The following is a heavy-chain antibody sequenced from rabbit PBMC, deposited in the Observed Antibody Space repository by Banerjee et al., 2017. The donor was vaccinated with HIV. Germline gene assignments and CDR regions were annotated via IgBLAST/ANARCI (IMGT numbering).Heavy chain of an antibody. Sequence: QQLEESGGGLVQPGGSLTLSCKASGFDFSSYYMSWVRQAPGKGLEWIGIIYTGDGSTYYASWVNGRFTISSDNAQNTVDLQMSGLTAADTATYFCARAGYDDYGDYHNLWGQGTLVTVS. CDR1: GFDFSSYY. J-gene: IGHJ4*01. D-gene: IGHD2-1*01. CDR2: IYTGDGST. V-gene: IGHV1S7*01. CDR3: ARAGYDDYGDYHNL.